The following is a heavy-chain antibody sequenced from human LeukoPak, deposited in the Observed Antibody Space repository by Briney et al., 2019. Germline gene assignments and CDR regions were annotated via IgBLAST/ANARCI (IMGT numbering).Heavy chain of an antibody. V-gene: IGHV1-18*01. Sequence: VKVSCKASGYPFTTYGLSWVRQAPGQGLEWMGWISAYNGNTNYAQKLQGRVTMTTDTSTSTAYMELRSLRSDDTAVYYCARQSGSYDDGYYFDYWGQGTLVTVSS. CDR3: ARQSGSYDDGYYFDY. CDR1: GYPFTTYG. CDR2: ISAYNGNT. J-gene: IGHJ4*02. D-gene: IGHD1-26*01.